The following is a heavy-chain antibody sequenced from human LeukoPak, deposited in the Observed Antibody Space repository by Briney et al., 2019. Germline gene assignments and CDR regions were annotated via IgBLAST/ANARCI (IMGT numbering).Heavy chain of an antibody. CDR1: GGSISGYY. CDR2: INHSGST. D-gene: IGHD3-10*01. CDR3: ARGQDSMVRGGYDY. J-gene: IGHJ4*02. Sequence: PSETLSLTCTVSGGSISGYYWSWIRQPPGKGLEWIGEINHSGSTNYNPSLKSRVTISVDTSKNQFSLRLSSVTAADTAVYYCARGQDSMVRGGYDYWGQGTLVTVSS. V-gene: IGHV4-34*01.